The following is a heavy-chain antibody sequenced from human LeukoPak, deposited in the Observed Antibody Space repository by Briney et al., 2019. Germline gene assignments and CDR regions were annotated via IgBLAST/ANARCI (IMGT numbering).Heavy chain of an antibody. CDR3: ARPRRYCSSTSCQDDDNYYYYGMDV. J-gene: IGHJ6*02. CDR1: GYTFTGYY. D-gene: IGHD2-2*01. CDR2: INPNSGGP. V-gene: IGHV1-2*02. Sequence: ASVTVSCKASGYTFTGYYMHWVRQAPGQGLEWMGWINPNSGGPNYAQKFQGRVTMTRDTSNSTAYMELSRLRSDDTAVYYCARPRRYCSSTSCQDDDNYYYYGMDVWGQGTTVTVSS.